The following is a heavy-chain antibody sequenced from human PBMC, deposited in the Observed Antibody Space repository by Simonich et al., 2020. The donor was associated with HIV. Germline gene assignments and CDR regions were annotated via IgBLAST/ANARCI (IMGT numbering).Heavy chain of an antibody. CDR2: T. CDR3: ARGRPIQH. Sequence: EVQLLESGGGLVQPGGSLRLSCVASGFTFTNSAMSWVRQAPGKGLEWVSGTYYADSVKGRFTISRDNSKNTLYLQINSLRAEDTAVYYCARGRPIQHWGQGTLVTVSS. J-gene: IGHJ1*01. CDR1: GFTFTNSA. D-gene: IGHD3-3*01. V-gene: IGHV3-23*01.